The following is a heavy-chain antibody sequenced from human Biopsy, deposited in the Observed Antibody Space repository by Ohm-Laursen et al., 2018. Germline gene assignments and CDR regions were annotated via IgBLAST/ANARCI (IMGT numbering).Heavy chain of an antibody. CDR2: VYPDDSNS. D-gene: IGHD2-2*01. Sequence: ESLKISCKFSGYSYTNYWIGWVRQMPGKGLEWMGLVYPDDSNSRYSPSFQGHVTISADKSTSTAYLQWNSLTASDTAVYYCARQFMSGLTNAGGYWGQGTLVTVSS. V-gene: IGHV5-51*01. CDR3: ARQFMSGLTNAGGY. CDR1: GYSYTNYW. J-gene: IGHJ4*02.